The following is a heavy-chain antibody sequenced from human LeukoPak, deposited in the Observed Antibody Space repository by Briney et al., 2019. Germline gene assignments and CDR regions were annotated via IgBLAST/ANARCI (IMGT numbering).Heavy chain of an antibody. V-gene: IGHV4-59*01. CDR3: ARTTEGGYTYDYFYYYYMDV. Sequence: SETLSLTCTVSGDSINNYYWSWIRQPPGKGLEWIGYIHNSGNTNYNPSLKSRVTISLDTSKNQFSLKLSSVTAADTAVYYCARTTEGGYTYDYFYYYYMDVWGKGTTVTISS. CDR1: GDSINNYY. J-gene: IGHJ6*03. CDR2: IHNSGNT. D-gene: IGHD5-18*01.